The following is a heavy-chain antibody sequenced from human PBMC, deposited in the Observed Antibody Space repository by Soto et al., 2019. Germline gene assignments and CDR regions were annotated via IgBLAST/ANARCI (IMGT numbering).Heavy chain of an antibody. D-gene: IGHD4-17*01. Sequence: GSLRLSCADSGFTFSSYAMSWVRQAPGQGLEWVSAISGSGGSTYYADSVKGRFTISRDNSKNTLYLQMNSLRAEDTAVYYCAKDQTVNPAVWFDPWGQGTLVTVSS. CDR1: GFTFSSYA. CDR3: AKDQTVNPAVWFDP. V-gene: IGHV3-23*01. CDR2: ISGSGGST. J-gene: IGHJ5*02.